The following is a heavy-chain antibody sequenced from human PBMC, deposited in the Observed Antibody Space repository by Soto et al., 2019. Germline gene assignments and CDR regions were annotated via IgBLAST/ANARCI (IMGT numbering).Heavy chain of an antibody. D-gene: IGHD1-1*01. CDR3: ARDWKENVESTFYY. CDR1: GYTFTSYG. V-gene: IGHV1-18*01. Sequence: QVQLVQSGAEVKKPGASVKVSCKASGYTFTSYGISWVRQAPGQGLEWMGWIGPYNGNTHYAQKVQGRVTMTTDTSTSTAYMELRSLRSDDTAVYYCARDWKENVESTFYYWGQGTLVAVSS. CDR2: IGPYNGNT. J-gene: IGHJ4*02.